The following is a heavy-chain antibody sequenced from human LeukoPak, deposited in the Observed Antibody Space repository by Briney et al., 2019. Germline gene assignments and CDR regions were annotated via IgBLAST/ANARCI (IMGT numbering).Heavy chain of an antibody. J-gene: IGHJ3*02. CDR3: ARSDGYGLVGI. D-gene: IGHD3-10*01. CDR2: INPNSGDT. V-gene: IGHV1-2*02. Sequence: ASVKVSCKASGYAFTSYYIQWVRQAPGQGLECMGWINPNSGDTHFARNFQDTVTMTRDTSITTVYMSLTRLTSADTAVYYCARSDGYGLVGIWGQGTMVTVSS. CDR1: GYAFTSYY.